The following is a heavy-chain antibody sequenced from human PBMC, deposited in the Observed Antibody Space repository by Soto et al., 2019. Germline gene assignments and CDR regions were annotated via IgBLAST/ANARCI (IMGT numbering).Heavy chain of an antibody. J-gene: IGHJ4*02. V-gene: IGHV3-11*06. CDR2: ISSSSSYT. CDR3: ARDLYGDYVEYFDY. Sequence: QVQLVESGGGLVKPGGSLRLSCAASGFTFSDYYMSWIRQAPGKGLEWVSYISSSSSYTNYADSVKGRFTISRDNAKNSLYLQMNSLRAEDTAVYYCARDLYGDYVEYFDYWGQGTLVTVSS. CDR1: GFTFSDYY. D-gene: IGHD4-17*01.